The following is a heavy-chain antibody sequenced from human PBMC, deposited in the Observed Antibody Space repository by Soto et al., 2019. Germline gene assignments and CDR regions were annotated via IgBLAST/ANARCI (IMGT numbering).Heavy chain of an antibody. J-gene: IGHJ4*01. CDR2: ISNSSSYI. CDR1: GFTFSSYS. Sequence: PWGSLRLSCAASGFTFSSYSMNWVRQAPGKGLEWVSSISNSSSYIYYAASEKGRFTISRDNAKHSPNKQMNSTRAEDTAVYYCARVAVASGEAFGYWGQGTLVTVSS. CDR3: ARVAVASGEAFGY. V-gene: IGHV3-21*01. D-gene: IGHD6-19*01.